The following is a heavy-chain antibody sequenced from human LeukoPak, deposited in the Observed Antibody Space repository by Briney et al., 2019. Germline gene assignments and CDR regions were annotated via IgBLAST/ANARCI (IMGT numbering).Heavy chain of an antibody. CDR3: ARDISASGIFFDS. CDR1: GFTFSTFW. Sequence: GGSLRLSCAASGFTFSTFWMGWVRQVPGKEVDWVGNINQGGSAQYYVDSVKGRFTISRDNAENALYLQMNSLRAEDTAVYFCARDISASGIFFDSWGQGTLVTVSS. D-gene: IGHD6-13*01. J-gene: IGHJ4*02. V-gene: IGHV3-7*01. CDR2: INQGGSAQ.